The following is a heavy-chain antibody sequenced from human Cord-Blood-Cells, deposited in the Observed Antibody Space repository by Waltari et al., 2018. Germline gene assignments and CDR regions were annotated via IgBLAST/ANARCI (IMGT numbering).Heavy chain of an antibody. Sequence: QVQLVQSGAEVKKPGASVKVSCKASGYTFTSYDITWVRTATGQGLEWMGWMNPNSGNTGYAQKFQGRVTMTRNTSISTAYMELSSLRSEDTAVYYCARVKNYYGSGSYYNVYYWGQGTLVTVSS. CDR3: ARVKNYYGSGSYYNVYY. V-gene: IGHV1-8*01. CDR1: GYTFTSYD. J-gene: IGHJ4*02. D-gene: IGHD3-10*01. CDR2: MNPNSGNT.